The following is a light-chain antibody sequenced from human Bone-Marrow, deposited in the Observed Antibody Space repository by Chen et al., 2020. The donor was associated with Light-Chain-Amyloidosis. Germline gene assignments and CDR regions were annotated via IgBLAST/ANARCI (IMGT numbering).Light chain of an antibody. CDR2: RDT. CDR3: QSADSSDTYEVI. CDR1: DLPTKY. J-gene: IGLJ2*01. V-gene: IGLV3-25*03. Sequence: SYELTQPPSVSVSSGQTARITCSGDDLPTKYVYWYQQKPGQAPVLVIHRDTERPSGISERFSGSSSGTTATLTISGVQAEDEADYHCQSADSSDTYEVIFGGGTKLTVL.